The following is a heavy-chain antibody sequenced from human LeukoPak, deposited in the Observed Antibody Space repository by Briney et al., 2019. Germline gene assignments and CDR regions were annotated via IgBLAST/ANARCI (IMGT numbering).Heavy chain of an antibody. J-gene: IGHJ3*02. D-gene: IGHD3-22*01. CDR1: GFTFSSYG. CDR3: ARDRLITMIVALEDDGFDI. V-gene: IGHV3-33*01. CDR2: IWYGGSNK. Sequence: PGGSLRLSCAASGFTFSSYGMHWVRQAPGKGLEWVAVIWYGGSNKYYADSVKGRFTISRDNSKNTLYLQMNSLRAEDTAVYYCARDRLITMIVALEDDGFDIWGQGTMVTVSS.